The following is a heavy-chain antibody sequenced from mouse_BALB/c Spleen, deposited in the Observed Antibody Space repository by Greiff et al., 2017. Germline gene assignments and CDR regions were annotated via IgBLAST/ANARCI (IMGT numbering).Heavy chain of an antibody. CDR3: ASRVATDFDY. V-gene: IGHV2-9*02. J-gene: IGHJ2*01. Sequence: VQLVESGPGLVAPSQSLSITCTVSGFSLTSYGVHWVRQPPGKGLEWLGVIWAGGSTNYNSALMSRLSISKDNSKSQVFLKMNSLQTDDTAMYYCASRVATDFDYWGQGTTLTVSS. CDR1: GFSLTSYG. D-gene: IGHD1-1*01. CDR2: IWAGGST.